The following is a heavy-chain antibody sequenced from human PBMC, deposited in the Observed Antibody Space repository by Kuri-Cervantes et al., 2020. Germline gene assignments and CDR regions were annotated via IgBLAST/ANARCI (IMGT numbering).Heavy chain of an antibody. D-gene: IGHD6-13*01. V-gene: IGHV4-34*01. CDR2: IDHSGST. CDR3: ARGRGYSSSWPSEWLLPITNRYYFDY. J-gene: IGHJ4*02. CDR1: GGSFSGYY. Sequence: SQTLSLTCAVYGGSFSGYYWSWIRQPPGKGLEWIGEIDHSGSTNYNPSLKSRVTISVDTSKNQFSLKLSSVTAADTAVYYCARGRGYSSSWPSEWLLPITNRYYFDYWGQGTLVTVSS.